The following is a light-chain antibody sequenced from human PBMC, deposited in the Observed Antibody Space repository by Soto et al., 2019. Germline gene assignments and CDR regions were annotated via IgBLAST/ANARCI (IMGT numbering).Light chain of an antibody. CDR2: AAS. J-gene: IGKJ3*01. V-gene: IGKV1-39*01. CDR1: QSISSY. Sequence: DIQMTQSPSSLSASVGDRVTITCRASQSISSYLNWYQQKPGKAPKLLIYAASSLQSGVPSRFSGSGSGTDFTLTISSLQPEDFATYYCQQSYSTPIFTFGPATKVDIK. CDR3: QQSYSTPIFT.